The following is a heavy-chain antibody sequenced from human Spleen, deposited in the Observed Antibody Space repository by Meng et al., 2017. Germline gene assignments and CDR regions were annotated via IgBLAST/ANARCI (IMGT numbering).Heavy chain of an antibody. CDR1: GGSFSGYY. V-gene: IGHV4-34*01. D-gene: IGHD4-11*01. CDR3: ARGPTTMAHDFDY. CDR2: INHSGST. Sequence: QVQLPQWGAGLLKPSESLSLTCAVYGGSFSGYYWSWIRQPPGKGLEWIGEINHSGSTNYNPSLKSRVTISVDTSKDHFSLKQSSVTAADSAVYYCARGPTTMAHDFDYWGQGTLVTVSS. J-gene: IGHJ4*02.